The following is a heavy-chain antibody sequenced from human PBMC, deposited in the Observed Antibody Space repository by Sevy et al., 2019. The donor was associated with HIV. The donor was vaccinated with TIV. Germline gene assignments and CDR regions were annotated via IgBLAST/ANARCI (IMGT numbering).Heavy chain of an antibody. CDR2: IHYTGST. J-gene: IGHJ5*02. CDR3: ARHVDARWFDP. D-gene: IGHD2-2*01. V-gene: IGHV4-59*08. CDR1: GASISSSY. Sequence: SETLSLTCTVSGASISSSYWCWIRQPPEKGLEWIGFIHYTGSTNYNPSLKSRVTLSVDTSKNHFSLKLSSVTAADTAVYYCARHVDARWFDPWGQGTLVTVSS.